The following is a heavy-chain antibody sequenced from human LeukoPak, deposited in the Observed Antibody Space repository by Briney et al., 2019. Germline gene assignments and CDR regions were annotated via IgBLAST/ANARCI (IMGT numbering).Heavy chain of an antibody. D-gene: IGHD6-6*01. Sequence: SGGSLRLSCAVSGFTFSNYWMSWVRQAPGKGLEWVANLNQAGSEKYYVDSVKGRFIISRDNAKNSLYLQMKSLRAEDTAVYYCARPGSSGASDYWGQGTLVTVSS. J-gene: IGHJ4*02. V-gene: IGHV3-7*01. CDR3: ARPGSSGASDY. CDR1: GFTFSNYW. CDR2: LNQAGSEK.